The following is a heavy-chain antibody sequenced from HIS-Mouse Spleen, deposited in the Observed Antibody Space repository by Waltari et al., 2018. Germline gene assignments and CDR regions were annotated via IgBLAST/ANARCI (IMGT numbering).Heavy chain of an antibody. V-gene: IGHV3-23*01. CDR1: GFTFSSYA. Sequence: EVQLLESGGGLVQPGGSLRLSCAASGFTFSSYAMSWVRQAPGRGLEWVSGIQGRGGTTYYADAVKGRFTISGDNSKNTLYLQMNSLRAEDTAVYYCAKDRNWGSSGYFDYWGQGTLVTVSS. J-gene: IGHJ4*02. D-gene: IGHD3-16*01. CDR3: AKDRNWGSSGYFDY. CDR2: IQGRGGTT.